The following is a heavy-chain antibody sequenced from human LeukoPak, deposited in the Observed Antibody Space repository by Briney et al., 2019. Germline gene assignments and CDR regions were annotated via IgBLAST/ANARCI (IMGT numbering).Heavy chain of an antibody. D-gene: IGHD3-3*01. J-gene: IGHJ6*03. CDR1: GFTFSDYY. V-gene: IGHV3-11*04. Sequence: GGSLRLSCAASGFTFSDYYMSWIRRAPGKGLEWVSYISSSGSTIYYADSVKGRFTISRDNAKNSLYLQMNSLRAEDTAVYYCARGDHDFWSGYYEKPPYYYYYMDVWGKGTTVTVSS. CDR3: ARGDHDFWSGYYEKPPYYYYYMDV. CDR2: ISSSGSTI.